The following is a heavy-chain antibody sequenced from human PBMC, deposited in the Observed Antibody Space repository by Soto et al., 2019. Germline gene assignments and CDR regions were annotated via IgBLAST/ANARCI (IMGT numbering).Heavy chain of an antibody. V-gene: IGHV1-2*04. CDR3: ARAGEQLPTHYYYYYGMDV. D-gene: IGHD6-13*01. Sequence: ASVKVSCKASGYTFSGHYIHWVRQAPGQGLEWMGWINPNSGGTNYAQKYQGWVTMTRDTSISTAYMELTRLRSDDTGVFYFARAGEQLPTHYYYYYGMDVWGQGTTVTVSS. CDR1: GYTFSGHY. J-gene: IGHJ6*02. CDR2: INPNSGGT.